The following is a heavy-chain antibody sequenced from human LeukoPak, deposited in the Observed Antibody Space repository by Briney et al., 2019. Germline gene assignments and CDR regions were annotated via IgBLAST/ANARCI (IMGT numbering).Heavy chain of an antibody. CDR3: ARAKVLEWLLYPLYYYYYMDV. V-gene: IGHV1-8*01. D-gene: IGHD3-3*01. CDR1: GYTFTSYD. CDR2: MNPNSGNT. Sequence: ASVKVSCTASGYTFTSYDINWVRQATGQGLEGMGWMNPNSGNTGYAQKFQGRVTMTRNTSISTAYMELSSLRSEDTAVYYCARAKVLEWLLYPLYYYYYMDVWGKGTTVTVSS. J-gene: IGHJ6*03.